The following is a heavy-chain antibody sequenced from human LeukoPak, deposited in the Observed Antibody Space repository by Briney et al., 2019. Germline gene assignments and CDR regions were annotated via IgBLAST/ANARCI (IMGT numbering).Heavy chain of an antibody. CDR3: ARNGYSSSWFDP. J-gene: IGHJ5*02. V-gene: IGHV1-3*01. CDR1: GYTFTSYA. D-gene: IGHD6-6*01. Sequence: ASVKVSCKASGYTFTSYAMHWVRQAPGQRLEWMGWINAGNGNTKYSQKFQGRVTITRDTSASTAYMELSSLRSEDTAVYYYARNGYSSSWFDPWGQGTLVTVSS. CDR2: INAGNGNT.